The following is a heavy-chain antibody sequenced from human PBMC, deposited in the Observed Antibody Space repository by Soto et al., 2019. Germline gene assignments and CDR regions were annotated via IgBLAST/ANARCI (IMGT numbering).Heavy chain of an antibody. Sequence: QVQLQESGPGLVKPSETLSLTCTVSGGSVSSSNWWSWVRQPPGKGLEWIGEIFHSGSTNYSPSLRSRVPISVAKSKNHLSLKLSSLTAADTAVYYCASFSAYSGWIDPWGQGTLVTVSS. D-gene: IGHD5-12*01. CDR3: ASFSAYSGWIDP. V-gene: IGHV4-4*02. J-gene: IGHJ5*02. CDR2: IFHSGST. CDR1: GGSVSSSNW.